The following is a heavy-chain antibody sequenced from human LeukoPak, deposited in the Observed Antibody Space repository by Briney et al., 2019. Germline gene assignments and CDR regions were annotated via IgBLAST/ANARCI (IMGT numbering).Heavy chain of an antibody. Sequence: VASVKVSCKASGYTFTSYDINWVRQATGQGLEWMGWMNPNSGNTGYAQKFQGRVTITTDESTSTAYMELSSLRSEDTAVYYCASLRYCSSTSCSDPPYYFDYWGQGTLVTVSS. CDR1: GYTFTSYD. CDR2: MNPNSGNT. CDR3: ASLRYCSSTSCSDPPYYFDY. V-gene: IGHV1-8*03. J-gene: IGHJ4*02. D-gene: IGHD2-2*01.